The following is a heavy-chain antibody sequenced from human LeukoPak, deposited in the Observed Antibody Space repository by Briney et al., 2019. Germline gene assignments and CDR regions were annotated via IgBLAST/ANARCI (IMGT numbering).Heavy chain of an antibody. CDR3: ARGANFFTRPTTPISIAVAGTYWFDP. Sequence: PSETLSLTCAVYGGSFRGYYWSWIRQPPGKGLEWMGEINHSGSTNYNPSLKSRVTISVDTSKNQFSLKLSSVTAADTAVYYCARGANFFTRPTTPISIAVAGTYWFDPRGQGTLVTVSS. D-gene: IGHD6-19*01. V-gene: IGHV4-34*01. CDR2: INHSGST. CDR1: GGSFRGYY. J-gene: IGHJ5*02.